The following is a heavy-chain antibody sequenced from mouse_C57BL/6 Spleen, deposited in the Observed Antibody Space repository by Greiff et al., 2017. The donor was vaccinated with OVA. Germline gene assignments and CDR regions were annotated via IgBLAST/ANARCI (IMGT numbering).Heavy chain of an antibody. D-gene: IGHD1-1*01. V-gene: IGHV1-64*01. Sequence: QVQLQQPGAELVKPGASVKLSCKASGYTFTSYWMHWVKQRPGQGLEWIGMIHPNSGSTNYNEKFKSKATLTVDKSSSTAYMQLSSLTSEDSAVYYGARGGIYYYGSSYNWYFDVWGTGTTVTVSS. CDR1: GYTFTSYW. CDR2: IHPNSGST. J-gene: IGHJ1*03. CDR3: ARGGIYYYGSSYNWYFDV.